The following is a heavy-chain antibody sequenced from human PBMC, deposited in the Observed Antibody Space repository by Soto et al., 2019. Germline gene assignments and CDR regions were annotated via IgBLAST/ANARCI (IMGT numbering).Heavy chain of an antibody. Sequence: EAQLVESGGGLVQPGRSLRLSCVASGFTFDDYAIHWVRQAPGKGLEWVSGISWNGAATGYADSVKGRFTISRDNAKNSLYLQMSSLRTEDTAIYYCANLPLYGSGFDCWGQGTLVIGSS. J-gene: IGHJ4*02. CDR2: ISWNGAAT. V-gene: IGHV3-9*01. D-gene: IGHD3-10*01. CDR3: ANLPLYGSGFDC. CDR1: GFTFDDYA.